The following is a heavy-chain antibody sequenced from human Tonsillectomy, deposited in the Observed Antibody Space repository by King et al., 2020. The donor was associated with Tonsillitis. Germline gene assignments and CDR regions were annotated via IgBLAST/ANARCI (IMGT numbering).Heavy chain of an antibody. CDR1: GFTFSNYH. J-gene: IGHJ4*02. CDR2: ISSISSDI. Sequence: VQLVESGGGLVQPGGSLRLSCAASGFTFSNYHMNWLRQAPGRGLEWVSYISSISSDIYYTDSVKGRFTISRDNAKNSLYLQMNSLRAEDTAMYYCASARIRGQGTLVTVSS. V-gene: IGHV3-48*04. CDR3: ASARI. D-gene: IGHD1-14*01.